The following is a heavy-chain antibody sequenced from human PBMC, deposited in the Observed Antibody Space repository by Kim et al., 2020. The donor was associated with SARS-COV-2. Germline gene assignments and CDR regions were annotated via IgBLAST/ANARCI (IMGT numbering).Heavy chain of an antibody. CDR3: ARSATYYVWGSYSYNRDDAFDI. Sequence: SETLSLTCAVYGGSFSGYYWSWIRQPPGKGLEWIGEINHSGSTNYNPSLKSRVTISVDTSKNQFSLELSSVTAADTAVYYCARSATYYVWGSYSYNRDDAFDIWGEGTMVTVSS. J-gene: IGHJ3*02. V-gene: IGHV4-34*01. CDR1: GGSFSGYY. CDR2: INHSGST. D-gene: IGHD3-16*02.